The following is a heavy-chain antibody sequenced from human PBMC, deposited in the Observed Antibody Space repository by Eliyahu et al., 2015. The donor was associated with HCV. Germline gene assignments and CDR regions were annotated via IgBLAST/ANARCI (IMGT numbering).Heavy chain of an antibody. Sequence: SGGSTYYADSVKGRFTISRDNSKNTLYLQMNSLRAEDMAVYYCAKGGGLLLWFGEGDYYYGMDVWGQGTTVTVSS. CDR3: AKGGGLLLWFGEGDYYYGMDV. J-gene: IGHJ6*02. D-gene: IGHD3-10*01. V-gene: IGHV3-23*01. CDR2: SGGST.